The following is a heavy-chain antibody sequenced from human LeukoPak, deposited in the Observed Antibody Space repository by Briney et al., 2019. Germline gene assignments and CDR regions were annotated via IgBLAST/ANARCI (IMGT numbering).Heavy chain of an antibody. D-gene: IGHD3-3*01. Sequence: SETLSLTCTVSGGSISSFYWSWIRQPAGKGLEWIGRIYTSGSTNYNPSLKSRVTMSVDTSKNQFSLKLSSVTAADTAVYYCAGGTIFGVGTYYYYGMDVWGQGTTVTVSS. V-gene: IGHV4-4*07. CDR2: IYTSGST. J-gene: IGHJ6*02. CDR1: GGSISSFY. CDR3: AGGTIFGVGTYYYYGMDV.